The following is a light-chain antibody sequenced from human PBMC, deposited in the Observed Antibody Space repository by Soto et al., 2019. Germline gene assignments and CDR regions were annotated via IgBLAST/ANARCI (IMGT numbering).Light chain of an antibody. CDR1: QSVSSSY. V-gene: IGKV3-20*01. Sequence: EFVLTQSPGTLSLSPGERATLSCRASQSVSSSYLAWYQQKPGQAPRLLIYGASSRATGIPDRFSGSGSGTDFTLTISRLEPEDFAVYYCQQYGSSLTWTFGQGTKV. CDR2: GAS. J-gene: IGKJ1*01. CDR3: QQYGSSLTWT.